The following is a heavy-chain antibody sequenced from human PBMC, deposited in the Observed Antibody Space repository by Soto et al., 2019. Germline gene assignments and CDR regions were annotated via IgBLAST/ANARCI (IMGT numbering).Heavy chain of an antibody. CDR1: GFRLRDDW. CDR3: VRDFQSAAFDC. V-gene: IGHV3-74*01. D-gene: IGHD6-25*01. Sequence: AGGSLRLSCAASGFRLRDDWVYWLRQAPGKGLDWVSRINGDGSITNHADFVRGRFTISRDNAKNTVYLQMNSLRAEDTATYYCVRDFQSAAFDCWGPGTVVTLSS. J-gene: IGHJ4*02. CDR2: INGDGSIT.